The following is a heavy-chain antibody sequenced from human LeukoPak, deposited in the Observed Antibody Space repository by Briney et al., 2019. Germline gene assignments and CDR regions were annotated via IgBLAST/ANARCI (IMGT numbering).Heavy chain of an antibody. J-gene: IGHJ4*02. CDR3: TRGSGSYDYFDC. D-gene: IGHD3-10*01. Sequence: GGSLRLSCAASGFTVSSNYMSWVRQAPGKGLEWVSVIYSGGSTYYADSVKGRFTISRDNSKNTLYLQMNSLRAEDTAVYYCTRGSGSYDYFDCWGQGTLVTVSS. CDR2: IYSGGST. V-gene: IGHV3-66*01. CDR1: GFTVSSNY.